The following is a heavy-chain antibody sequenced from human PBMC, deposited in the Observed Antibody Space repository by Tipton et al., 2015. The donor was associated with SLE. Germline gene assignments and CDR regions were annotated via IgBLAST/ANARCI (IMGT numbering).Heavy chain of an antibody. D-gene: IGHD3-3*01. CDR2: INHSGST. Sequence: TLSLTCTVSGGSISSSSYYWGWIRQPPGKGLEWIGEINHSGSTNYNPSLKSRVTISVDTSKNQFSLKLSSVTAADTAVYYCAVTYYDFWSGYPFDYWGQGTLVTVSS. CDR1: GGSISSSSYY. CDR3: AVTYYDFWSGYPFDY. V-gene: IGHV4-39*07. J-gene: IGHJ4*02.